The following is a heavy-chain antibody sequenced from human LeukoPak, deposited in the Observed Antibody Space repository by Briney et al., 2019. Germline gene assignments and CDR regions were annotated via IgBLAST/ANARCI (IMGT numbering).Heavy chain of an antibody. CDR2: IYYSGST. D-gene: IGHD3-10*01. CDR1: GGSISSYC. J-gene: IGHJ6*02. CDR3: ARHYRQWFGEFAQYYYYYGMDV. Sequence: SETLSLTCTVSGGSISSYCWSWIRQPPGKGLEWIGYIYYSGSTNYNPSLKSRVTISVDTSKNQFSLKLSSVTAADTAVYYCARHYRQWFGEFAQYYYYYGMDVWGQGTTVTVSS. V-gene: IGHV4-59*08.